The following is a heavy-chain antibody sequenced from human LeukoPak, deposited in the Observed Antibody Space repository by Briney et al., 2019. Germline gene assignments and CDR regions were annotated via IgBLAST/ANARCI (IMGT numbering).Heavy chain of an antibody. CDR2: VDYNGGT. J-gene: IGHJ4*02. V-gene: IGHV4-59*02. CDR1: GASVSSSH. D-gene: IGHD2/OR15-2a*01. Sequence: ASETLSLTCTVSGASVSSSHWNWVRRPPGKGLEWIGNVDYNGGTKYNPSLKSRFTMPLDTSKNQFSLKLKFVTAADTALYYCARGFYEPFDRWGQGTLVTVSS. CDR3: ARGFYEPFDR.